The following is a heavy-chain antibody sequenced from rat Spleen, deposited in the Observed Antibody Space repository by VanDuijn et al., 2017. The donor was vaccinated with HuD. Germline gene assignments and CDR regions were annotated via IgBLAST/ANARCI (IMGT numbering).Heavy chain of an antibody. Sequence: EVQLQESGPGLVKPSQSLSLTCSVTGYSITSGYRWNWIRKFPGNRMEWIGHINYSGSTNYNPSLKSRNSITRDTSKNQVFLQLNSVTTDDTATYYCAWGNSFDYWGQGVMVTVSS. CDR3: AWGNSFDY. J-gene: IGHJ2*01. CDR2: INYSGST. CDR1: GYSITSGY. V-gene: IGHV3-1*01.